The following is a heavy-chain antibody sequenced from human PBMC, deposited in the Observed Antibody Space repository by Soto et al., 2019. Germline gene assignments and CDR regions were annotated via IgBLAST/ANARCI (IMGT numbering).Heavy chain of an antibody. J-gene: IGHJ4*02. V-gene: IGHV3-23*01. CDR2: ISGTGGNT. Sequence: EVQMLESGGGLVQPGGSLRLSCVASGFTFSSYAMSWVRQAPGKGLEWVSAISGTGGNTHYADSVKGRFTISRDNSKNTLYLQMDSLRAEDTAVYYCAKLVTGEGDFWGQGTLVTVSA. CDR3: AKLVTGEGDF. CDR1: GFTFSSYA. D-gene: IGHD7-27*01.